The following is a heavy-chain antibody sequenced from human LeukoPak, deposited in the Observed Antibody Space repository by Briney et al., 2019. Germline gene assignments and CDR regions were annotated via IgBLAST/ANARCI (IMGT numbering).Heavy chain of an antibody. D-gene: IGHD3-22*01. CDR3: ARDRGDDSSGYFPDY. V-gene: IGHV3-30*04. Sequence: QSGGSLRLSCAASGFTFSSYAMHWVRQAPGKGLEWVAVISYDGSNKYYADSVKGRFTISRDNSKNTLYLQMNSLRAEDTAVYYCARDRGDDSSGYFPDYWGQGTLVTVSS. CDR1: GFTFSSYA. CDR2: ISYDGSNK. J-gene: IGHJ4*02.